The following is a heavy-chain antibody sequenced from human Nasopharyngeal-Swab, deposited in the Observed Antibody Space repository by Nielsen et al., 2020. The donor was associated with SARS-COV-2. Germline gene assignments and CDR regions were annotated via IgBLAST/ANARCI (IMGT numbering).Heavy chain of an antibody. J-gene: IGHJ4*02. D-gene: IGHD6-13*01. CDR3: ARSIVSGYSSSWAPGIFDY. CDR1: GGTFSSYA. CDR2: IIPIFGTA. Sequence: SVKVSCKASGGTFSSYAISWVRQAPGQGLEWMGGIIPIFGTANYAQKFQGRVTITADESTSTAYMELSSLRSEDTAVYYCARSIVSGYSSSWAPGIFDYWGQGTLVTVSS. V-gene: IGHV1-69*13.